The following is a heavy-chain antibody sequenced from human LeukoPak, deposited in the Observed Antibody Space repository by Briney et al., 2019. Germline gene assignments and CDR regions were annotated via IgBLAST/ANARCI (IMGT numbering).Heavy chain of an antibody. CDR1: GGTFSSDA. D-gene: IGHD2-2*02. V-gene: IGHV1-69*01. Sequence: GSSVKVSCKASGGTFSSDAISWVRQAPGQGLEWMGGIIPIFGTANYAQKFQGRVTITSDESTSTAYTELRSLMSADTAVYYWAIEEYIVVVPAAIRNNWFDPWGEGTLVTVSS. CDR3: AIEEYIVVVPAAIRNNWFDP. CDR2: IIPIFGTA. J-gene: IGHJ5*02.